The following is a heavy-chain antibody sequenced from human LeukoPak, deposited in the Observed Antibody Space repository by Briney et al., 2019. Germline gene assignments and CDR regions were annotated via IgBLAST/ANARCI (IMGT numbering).Heavy chain of an antibody. J-gene: IGHJ6*02. V-gene: IGHV1-2*06. Sequence: GASVKVSCKVSGYTLTELSMHWVRQAPGQGLEWMGRINPNSGGTNYAQKFQGRVTMTRDTSISTAYMELSRLRSDDTAVYYCARQAGYYGMDVWGQGTTVTVSS. CDR2: INPNSGGT. CDR1: GYTLTELS. CDR3: ARQAGYYGMDV. D-gene: IGHD3-10*01.